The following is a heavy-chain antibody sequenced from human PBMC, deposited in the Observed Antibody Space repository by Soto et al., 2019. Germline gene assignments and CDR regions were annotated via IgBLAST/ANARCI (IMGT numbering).Heavy chain of an antibody. D-gene: IGHD4-17*01. CDR3: AKDRDGDPAGFDY. CDR1: GFTFSSYA. J-gene: IGHJ4*02. V-gene: IGHV3-23*01. CDR2: ISGSGGST. Sequence: EVQLLESGGGLVQPGGSLRLSCAASGFTFSSYAMSWVRHAPGKGLEWVSSISGSGGSTYYADSVKGRFTISRDNSKNTLYLQMNSLRAEDTAVYYCAKDRDGDPAGFDYWGQGTLVTVSS.